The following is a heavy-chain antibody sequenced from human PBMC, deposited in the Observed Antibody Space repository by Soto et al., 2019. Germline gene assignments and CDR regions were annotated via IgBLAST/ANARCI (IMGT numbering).Heavy chain of an antibody. CDR1: GFTFGDYA. CDR2: IRSKAYGGTT. D-gene: IGHD2-15*01. V-gene: IGHV3-49*03. CDR3: TREDIVVGRATLIDI. Sequence: PGGSLRLSCTASGFTFGDYAMSWFRQAPGKGLEWVGFIRSKAYGGTTEYAASVKGRFTISRDDSKSIAYLQMNSLKTEDTAVYYCTREDIVVGRATLIDIWGQGTMVTVSS. J-gene: IGHJ3*02.